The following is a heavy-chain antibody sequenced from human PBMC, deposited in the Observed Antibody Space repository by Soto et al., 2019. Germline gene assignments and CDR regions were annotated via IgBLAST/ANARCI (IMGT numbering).Heavy chain of an antibody. J-gene: IGHJ4*02. CDR2: INSDGSST. Sequence: PGGSLRVYGAASVFTVSSYWMHWVRQAPGKGLVWVSRINSDGSSTSYADSVKGRFTISRDNAKNTLYLQMNSLRAEDTAVYYCARDLYYDSSGYPIGYWGQGTLVTVSS. D-gene: IGHD3-22*01. CDR3: ARDLYYDSSGYPIGY. CDR1: VFTVSSYW. V-gene: IGHV3-74*01.